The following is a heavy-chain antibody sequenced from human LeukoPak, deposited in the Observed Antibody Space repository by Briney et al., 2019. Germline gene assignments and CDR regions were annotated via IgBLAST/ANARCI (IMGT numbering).Heavy chain of an antibody. CDR3: AKGRFATTAGTMGLY. V-gene: IGHV3-30*18. D-gene: IGHD6-13*01. J-gene: IGHJ4*02. CDR2: ISYDGSNK. Sequence: KAGGSLRLSCAASGFTFSSYGMHWVRQAPGKGLEWVAVISYDGSNKYYADSVEGRFTISRDNSKNTLYLQMNSLRPGDTAVYYCAKGRFATTAGTMGLYWGQGTLVTVSP. CDR1: GFTFSSYG.